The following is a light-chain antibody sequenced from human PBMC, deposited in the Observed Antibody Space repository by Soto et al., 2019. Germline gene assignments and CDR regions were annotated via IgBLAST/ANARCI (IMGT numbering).Light chain of an antibody. CDR2: GAS. CDR3: QQYGSSSWT. Sequence: EIVLTQSPGTLSLSPGERATLSCRASQSVSSSYLAWYQQKPGQAPRLLIYGASSRATGIPDRFSGSGSGTGFTLTISRLEPEDFAVYYCQQYGSSSWTFGQGTKVDIK. V-gene: IGKV3-20*01. J-gene: IGKJ1*01. CDR1: QSVSSSY.